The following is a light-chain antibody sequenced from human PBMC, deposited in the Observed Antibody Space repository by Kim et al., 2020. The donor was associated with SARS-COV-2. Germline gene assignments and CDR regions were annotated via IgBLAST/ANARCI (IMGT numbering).Light chain of an antibody. J-gene: IGKJ2*01. Sequence: SASVGDRVTITCRSSQGIRNDLGWYQQKPGKAPKLLIYAASSLQSGVPSRFSGSGSGTDFTLTISSLQPEDFATYYCLQDYNYPYTFGQGTKLEI. V-gene: IGKV1-6*01. CDR2: AAS. CDR1: QGIRND. CDR3: LQDYNYPYT.